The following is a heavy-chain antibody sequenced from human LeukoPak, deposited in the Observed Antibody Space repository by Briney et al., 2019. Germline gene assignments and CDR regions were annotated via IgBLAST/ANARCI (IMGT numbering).Heavy chain of an antibody. V-gene: IGHV4-4*07. D-gene: IGHD3-22*01. CDR3: ASSRKTYDSSGYLFGYNWFDP. CDR1: GGSISSYY. CDR2: IYTSGST. J-gene: IGHJ5*02. Sequence: SETLSLTCTVSGGSISSYYWSWIRQPAGKGLEWIGRIYTSGSTNYNPSLKSRVTMSVGTSKNQFSLKLSSVTAADTAVYYCASSRKTYDSSGYLFGYNWFDPWGQGTLVTVSS.